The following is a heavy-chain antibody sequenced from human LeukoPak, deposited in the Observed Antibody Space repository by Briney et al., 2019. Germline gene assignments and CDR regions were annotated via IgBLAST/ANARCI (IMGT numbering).Heavy chain of an antibody. V-gene: IGHV1-2*02. Sequence: ASVKVSCKASGYTFTGYYIHWVRQAPGQGLEWMGWINPNSGDTNYAQKFQGEVTMTRDTSISTAYMELSRLRSDDTAVYYWAGGLVGDAFDIWGQGTMVTVSS. CDR2: INPNSGDT. CDR1: GYTFTGYY. J-gene: IGHJ3*02. D-gene: IGHD1-26*01. CDR3: AGGLVGDAFDI.